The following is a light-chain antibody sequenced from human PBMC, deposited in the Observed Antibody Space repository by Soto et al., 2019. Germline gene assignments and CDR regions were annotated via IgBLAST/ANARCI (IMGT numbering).Light chain of an antibody. CDR1: QSVGSK. J-gene: IGKJ2*01. Sequence: EIVMTQSPATLSVSPGEGVTLSCRASQSVGSKLAWFHQRPGQAPRLLISGASARATGIPARFSGSGSETEFTLTTSSLQSEDFGVYYCQQYDNWPPYAFGQGTKVDI. CDR2: GAS. CDR3: QQYDNWPPYA. V-gene: IGKV3-15*01.